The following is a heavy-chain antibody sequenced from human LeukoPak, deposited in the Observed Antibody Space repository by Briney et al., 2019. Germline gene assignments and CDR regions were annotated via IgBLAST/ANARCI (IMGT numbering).Heavy chain of an antibody. CDR3: ASTLRFLEWLPLDY. V-gene: IGHV4-34*01. CDR1: GGSFSGYY. Sequence: PSETLSLTCAVYGGSFSGYYWSWIRQPPGKGLEWIGEINHSGSTNYNPSLKSRVTISVDTSKNQFSLKLSSVTAADTAVYYCASTLRFLEWLPLDYWGQGTLVTVSS. J-gene: IGHJ4*02. CDR2: INHSGST. D-gene: IGHD3-3*01.